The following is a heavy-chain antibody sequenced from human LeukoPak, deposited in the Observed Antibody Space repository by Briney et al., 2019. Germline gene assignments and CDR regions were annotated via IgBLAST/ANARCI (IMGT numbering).Heavy chain of an antibody. Sequence: GGSLRLSCAASGFTFSTCAMHWVRQAPGKGLEYVAAISGNGDSTYYANSVKGRFTISRDNSKNTLYLQMGSLRPEDLAVYYCAREVYAGNWFDPWGQGTLVTVSS. CDR3: AREVYAGNWFDP. D-gene: IGHD2-8*01. J-gene: IGHJ5*02. V-gene: IGHV3-64*01. CDR2: ISGNGDST. CDR1: GFTFSTCA.